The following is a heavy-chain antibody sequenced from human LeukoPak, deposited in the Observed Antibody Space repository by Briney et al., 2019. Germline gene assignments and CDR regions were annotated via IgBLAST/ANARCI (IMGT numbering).Heavy chain of an antibody. V-gene: IGHV3-23*01. D-gene: IGHD3-10*01. J-gene: IGHJ4*02. CDR1: GFTFSSYA. CDR3: AKEAVLLWFGEPYFDY. Sequence: GGSLRLSCAASGFTFSSYAMSWVRQAPGKGLEWVSAISGSGGSTYYADSVKGRFTISRDNSKNTLYLQMNSLRAEDTAVYYCAKEAVLLWFGEPYFDYWGQGTLVTVSS. CDR2: ISGSGGST.